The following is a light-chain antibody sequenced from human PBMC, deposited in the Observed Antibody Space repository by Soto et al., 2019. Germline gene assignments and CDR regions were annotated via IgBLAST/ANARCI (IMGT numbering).Light chain of an antibody. CDR3: QSYDRNIVI. V-gene: IGLV1-40*01. Sequence: QAVVTQPPSVSGAPGQRVTISCTGSGSNIGAGYDIHWYQHLPGTSPKLLIFGFVNRPSGVPDRFSGSRSGMSASLVITGLQADDEGDYFCQSYDRNIVIFGGGTQLTVL. J-gene: IGLJ2*01. CDR1: GSNIGAGYD. CDR2: GFV.